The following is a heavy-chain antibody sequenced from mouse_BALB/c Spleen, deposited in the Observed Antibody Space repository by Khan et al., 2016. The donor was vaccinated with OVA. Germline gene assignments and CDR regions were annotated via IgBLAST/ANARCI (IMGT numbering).Heavy chain of an antibody. D-gene: IGHD1-1*01. CDR2: ISSGGSYT. V-gene: IGHV5-6-4*01. CDR3: TRHRGYYDSNPYVDY. J-gene: IGHJ2*01. Sequence: QLEESGGGLVRPGGSLKLSCAASGFSFSSYSMSWVRQTPEKRLEWVATISSGGSYTYYPDSVKGRFTISRDNAKNTLYLQMSSLKSEDTAMYDSTRHRGYYDSNPYVDYWGQGTTLTVSS. CDR1: GFSFSSYS.